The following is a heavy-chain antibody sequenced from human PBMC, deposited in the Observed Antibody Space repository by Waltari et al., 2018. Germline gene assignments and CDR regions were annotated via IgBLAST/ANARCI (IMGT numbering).Heavy chain of an antibody. J-gene: IGHJ5*02. CDR3: AKAGGIYNYPLDP. CDR1: GYPFHTYG. D-gene: IGHD1-26*01. V-gene: IGHV3-30*18. Sequence: QVEESGGGVVQPGGSLRLSCVASGYPFHTYGMHWVRQAPGKGLEWLAVISSDGSGKYYADSVKGRFTMSRDNSKNMVYLQMNSLRPEDTAVYYCAKAGGIYNYPLDPWGQGTLVTVSS. CDR2: ISSDGSGK.